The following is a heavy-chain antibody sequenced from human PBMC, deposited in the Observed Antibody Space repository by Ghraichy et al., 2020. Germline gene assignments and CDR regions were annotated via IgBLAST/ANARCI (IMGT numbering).Heavy chain of an antibody. D-gene: IGHD6-13*01. Sequence: SETLSLTCTVSGGSISYYYWSWIRQPPGKGLEWIGYIYYSGSTNYNPSLKSRVTISLDTSKNQFSLKLSSVTAADTAVYYCARRGIAAAGQYYYYAMDVWGQGTTVTVSS. V-gene: IGHV4-59*08. CDR3: ARRGIAAAGQYYYYAMDV. J-gene: IGHJ6*02. CDR1: GGSISYYY. CDR2: IYYSGST.